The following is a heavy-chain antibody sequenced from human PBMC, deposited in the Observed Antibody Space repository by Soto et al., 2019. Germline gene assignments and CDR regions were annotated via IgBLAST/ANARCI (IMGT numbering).Heavy chain of an antibody. CDR1: GFTFSSYA. J-gene: IGHJ6*02. CDR3: AKGASGYYYYGMDV. V-gene: IGHV3-23*01. D-gene: IGHD3-10*01. CDR2: ISGSGGST. Sequence: EVQLLESGGGLVQPGGSLRLSCAASGFTFSSYAMSWVRQAPGKGLEWVSAISGSGGSTYHADSVKGQFTISRDNSKNTLYLQMNSLRAEDTAVYYCAKGASGYYYYGMDVWGQGTTVTVSS.